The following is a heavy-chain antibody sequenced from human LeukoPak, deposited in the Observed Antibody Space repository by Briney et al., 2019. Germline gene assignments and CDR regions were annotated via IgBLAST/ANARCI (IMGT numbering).Heavy chain of an antibody. CDR2: IYSGGST. CDR3: ARYRHCSGGSCYPEYSQH. Sequence: PGGSLRLSCAASGFTVSSNYMSWVRQAPGKGLEWVSVIYSGGSTYYADSVKGRFTISRDNPKNTLYLQMNSLRAEGTAVYYCARYRHCSGGSCYPEYSQHWGQGTLVTVSS. V-gene: IGHV3-66*01. D-gene: IGHD2-15*01. CDR1: GFTVSSNY. J-gene: IGHJ1*01.